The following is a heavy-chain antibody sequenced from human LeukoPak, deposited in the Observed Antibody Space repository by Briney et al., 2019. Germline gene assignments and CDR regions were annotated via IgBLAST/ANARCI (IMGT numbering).Heavy chain of an antibody. J-gene: IGHJ4*02. Sequence: GGSLRLSCAASGFSIMNSAMNWVRQAPGKGLEWVSAINGTAIDTDYADSVKGRFTISRDYSKNTLYLQMNSLRAEDTAMYYCARVRIGGYCGGDCYSPDYWGQGTLVTVSS. CDR3: ARVRIGGYCGGDCYSPDY. CDR2: INGTAIDT. CDR1: GFSIMNSA. D-gene: IGHD2-21*02. V-gene: IGHV3-23*01.